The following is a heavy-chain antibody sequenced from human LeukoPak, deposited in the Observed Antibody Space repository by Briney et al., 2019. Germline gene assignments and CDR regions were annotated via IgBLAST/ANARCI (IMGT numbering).Heavy chain of an antibody. CDR1: GGSISSGSYY. D-gene: IGHD6-13*01. Sequence: SETLSPTCTVSGGSISSGSYYWSWIRQPAGKGLEWIGRIYTSGSTNYNPSLKSRVTISVDTSKNQFSLKLSSVTAADTAVYYCARSGRSIAAADPFFDYWGQGTLVTVSS. CDR3: ARSGRSIAAADPFFDY. CDR2: IYTSGST. V-gene: IGHV4-61*02. J-gene: IGHJ4*02.